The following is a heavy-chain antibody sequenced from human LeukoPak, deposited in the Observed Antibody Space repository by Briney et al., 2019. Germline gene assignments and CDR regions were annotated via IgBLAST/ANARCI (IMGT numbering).Heavy chain of an antibody. V-gene: IGHV5-51*01. CDR3: VRQTGGTVITIIDY. CDR2: IYPGDSDT. CDR1: GYSFISYW. J-gene: IGHJ4*02. Sequence: GESLKISRKGSGYSFISYWIGWVRQMPGKGLEWMGIIYPGDSDTRYSPSFQGQVTISADKSINTAYLQWSSLKASDTAIYYCVRQTGGTVITIIDYWGQGTLVTVPS. D-gene: IGHD4-17*01.